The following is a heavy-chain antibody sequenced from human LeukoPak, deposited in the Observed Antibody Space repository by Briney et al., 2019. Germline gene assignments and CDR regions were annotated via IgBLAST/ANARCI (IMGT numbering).Heavy chain of an antibody. CDR3: ARGASGYSHG. CDR1: GGSISTFY. V-gene: IGHV4-59*01. J-gene: IGHJ4*02. D-gene: IGHD5-18*01. Sequence: PSETLSLTCTVTGGSISTFYWSWIRQPPGKGLEWIGYIYYGGNTNYNPSLTSRVTISVDTSKNQFYLNLTSVTAADTAVYYCARGASGYSHGWGQGTLVTVSS. CDR2: IYYGGNT.